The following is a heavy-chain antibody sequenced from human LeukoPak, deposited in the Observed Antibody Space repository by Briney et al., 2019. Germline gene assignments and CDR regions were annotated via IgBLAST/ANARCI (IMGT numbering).Heavy chain of an antibody. CDR1: GGTFSTYA. CDR2: IMPIFGTT. D-gene: IGHD2-21*01. V-gene: IGHV1-69*05. CDR3: ARGSTYCGGDCYQLDY. Sequence: GASVKVSCKASGGTFSTYAISWVRQAPGQGLEWMGGIMPIFGTTNYAQKFQGRVTITTDESTSTAYMELSSLRSEDTAVYYCARGSTYCGGDCYQLDYWGQGTLVTVSS. J-gene: IGHJ4*02.